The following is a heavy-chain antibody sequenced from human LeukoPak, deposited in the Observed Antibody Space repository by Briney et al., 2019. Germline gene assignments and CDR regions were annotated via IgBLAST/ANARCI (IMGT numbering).Heavy chain of an antibody. CDR2: IRGNGYTA. CDR1: GFTFSSYT. CDR3: AKGGHYDSSGYFGPSGY. Sequence: GGSLRLSCAASGFTFSSYTMTWVRQAPGKGLEWVSVIRGNGYTAYYADSVKGRFTISRDNSKNTLYLQMNSLRAEDTAVYYCAKGGHYDSSGYFGPSGYWGQGTLVTVSS. J-gene: IGHJ4*02. D-gene: IGHD3-22*01. V-gene: IGHV3-23*01.